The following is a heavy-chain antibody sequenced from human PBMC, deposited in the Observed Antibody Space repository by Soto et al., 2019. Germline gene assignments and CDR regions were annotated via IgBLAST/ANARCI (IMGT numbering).Heavy chain of an antibody. CDR3: ARDRAPYYYDSSGYSY. CDR1: GYTFTSYY. CDR2: INPSGGST. Sequence: GASVKVSCKASGYTFTSYYMHWVRQAPGQGLEWMGIINPSGGSTSYAQKFQGRVTMTRDTSTSTVYMELSSLRSEDTAVYYCARDRAPYYYDSSGYSYWGQGTLVTVSS. D-gene: IGHD3-22*01. V-gene: IGHV1-46*01. J-gene: IGHJ4*02.